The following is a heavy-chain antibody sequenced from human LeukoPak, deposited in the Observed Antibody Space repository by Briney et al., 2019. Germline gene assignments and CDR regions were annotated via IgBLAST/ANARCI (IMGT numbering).Heavy chain of an antibody. V-gene: IGHV4-39*07. CDR3: ARAKSYYGSGSYYWGGYYFDY. Sequence: SETLSLTCTVSGGSISSGSYYWSWIRQPPGKGLEWIGSIYHSGRTFYNPSLKSRVTISVGTSKNQFSLKLTSVTAADTAVYYCARAKSYYGSGSYYWGGYYFDYWGQGTLVTVSS. J-gene: IGHJ4*02. CDR2: IYHSGRT. D-gene: IGHD3-10*01. CDR1: GGSISSGSYY.